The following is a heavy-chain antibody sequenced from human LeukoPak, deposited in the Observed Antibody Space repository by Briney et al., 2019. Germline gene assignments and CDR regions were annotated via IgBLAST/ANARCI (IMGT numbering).Heavy chain of an antibody. J-gene: IGHJ6*03. CDR3: ARSVVVPAAIDYYYYMDV. CDR1: GGSISSGGYY. V-gene: IGHV4-30-2*01. CDR2: IYHSGST. Sequence: SETLSLTCVVSGGSISSGGYYWSWIRQPPGKGLEWIGYIYHSGSTYYNPSLKSRVTISVDRSKNQFSLKLSSVTAADTAVYYCARSVVVPAAIDYYYYMDVWGKGTTVTVSS. D-gene: IGHD2-2*01.